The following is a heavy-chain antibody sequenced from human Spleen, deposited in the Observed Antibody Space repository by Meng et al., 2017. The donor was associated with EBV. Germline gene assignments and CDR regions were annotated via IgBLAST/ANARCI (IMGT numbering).Heavy chain of an antibody. CDR1: GESFSDNY. CDR3: ARGCSSTNCNSDFDY. CDR2: SDHTGGT. D-gene: IGHD2-2*01. V-gene: IGHV4-34*01. Sequence: QVPRPQWGVGLLRPSEPLSLTCAVYGESFSDNYWSWIRQSPGKGLEWIGESDHTGGTNYNPSLMSRVTISVDTSKNQFSLNLNSVTAADTAVYYCARGCSSTNCNSDFDYWGQGTLVTVFS. J-gene: IGHJ4*02.